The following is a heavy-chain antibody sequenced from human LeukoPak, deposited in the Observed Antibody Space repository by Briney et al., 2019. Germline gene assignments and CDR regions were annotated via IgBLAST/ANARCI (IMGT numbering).Heavy chain of an antibody. J-gene: IGHJ6*03. CDR3: ARAHDYYYYMDV. V-gene: IGHV4-34*01. CDR2: ISHTGST. CDR1: GGSFSGYY. Sequence: SETLSLTCAVSGGSFSGYYWSWVRQPPGKGLEWIGEISHTGSTNYDPSLKSRVTISVDTSKNQFSLKLSSVTAADTAVYYCARAHDYYYYMDVWGKGTTVTVSS.